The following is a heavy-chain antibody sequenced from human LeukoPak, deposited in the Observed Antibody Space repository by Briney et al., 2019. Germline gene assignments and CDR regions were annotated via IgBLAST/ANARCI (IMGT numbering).Heavy chain of an antibody. CDR2: IYPDDSDT. CDR3: ARLDRYGYALDH. CDR1: GYSFTTYW. Sequence: GESLKISCQGSGYSFTTYWIGWVRQMPGKGLEWMGIIYPDDSDTRSSPSFRGQATISADRSISTAYLQWSSLKASDTAVYYCARLDRYGYALDHWGQGTLVTVSS. J-gene: IGHJ4*02. V-gene: IGHV5-51*01. D-gene: IGHD5-12*01.